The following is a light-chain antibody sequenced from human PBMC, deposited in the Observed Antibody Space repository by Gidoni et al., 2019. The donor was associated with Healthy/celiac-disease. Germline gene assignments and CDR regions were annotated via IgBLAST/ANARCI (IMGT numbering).Light chain of an antibody. Sequence: DIQMTQSPSSLSASVGDRVTITCQASQDISNYLNWYQQKPGKAPKLLIYDESNLETGVPSRFSGSGSGTDFTFNISSLQPEDIATYYCQQYDNLPPYTFGQGTKLEIK. J-gene: IGKJ2*01. V-gene: IGKV1-33*01. CDR2: DES. CDR3: QQYDNLPPYT. CDR1: QDISNY.